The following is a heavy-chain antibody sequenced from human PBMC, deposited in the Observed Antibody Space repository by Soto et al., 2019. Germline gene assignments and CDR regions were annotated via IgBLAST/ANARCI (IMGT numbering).Heavy chain of an antibody. J-gene: IGHJ6*02. CDR2: IDPSDSYT. CDR3: ASYQDPSSRSVTNPFDEKYYYYYYGMDV. CDR1: GYSFTSYW. D-gene: IGHD6-13*01. Sequence: EVQLVQSGAEVKKPGESLRISCKGSGYSFTSYWISWVRQMPGKGLEWMGRIDPSDSYTNYSPSFQGHVTISADKSISTAYLQWSSLKASDTAMYYCASYQDPSSRSVTNPFDEKYYYYYYGMDVWGQGTTVTVSS. V-gene: IGHV5-10-1*03.